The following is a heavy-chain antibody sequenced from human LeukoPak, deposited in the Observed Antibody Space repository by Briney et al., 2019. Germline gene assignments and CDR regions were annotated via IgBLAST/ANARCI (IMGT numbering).Heavy chain of an antibody. D-gene: IGHD3-10*01. CDR1: GFTFSSYA. CDR3: ARTYYYGSGSYLDSDY. V-gene: IGHV3-30-3*01. CDR2: ISYDGSNK. Sequence: TGGSLRLSCAASGFTFSSYAMHWVRQAPGKGLEWVAVISYDGSNKYYADSVKGRFTISRDNSKNTLYLQMNSLRAENTAVYYCARTYYYGSGSYLDSDYWGQGTLVTVSS. J-gene: IGHJ4*02.